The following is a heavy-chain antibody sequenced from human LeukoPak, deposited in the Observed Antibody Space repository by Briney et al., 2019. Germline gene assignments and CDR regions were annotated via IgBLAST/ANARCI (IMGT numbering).Heavy chain of an antibody. CDR2: MHYDGNIK. CDR3: AKDACSGGTCYGGWYCDL. V-gene: IGHV3-30*02. Sequence: PGRSLRLSCAASGFTFSSYGMHWVRQAPGKGLEWVAFMHYDGNIKYYADSVKGRFTISRDISKNTLYLQMSSLRAEDTAVYYCAKDACSGGTCYGGWYCDLWGRGTLVTVSS. CDR1: GFTFSSYG. D-gene: IGHD2-15*01. J-gene: IGHJ2*01.